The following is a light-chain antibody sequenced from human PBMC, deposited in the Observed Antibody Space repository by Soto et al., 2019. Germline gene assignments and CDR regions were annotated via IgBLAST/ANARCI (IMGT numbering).Light chain of an antibody. J-gene: IGLJ1*01. CDR1: SSDVGGYNY. Sequence: QSALTQPASVSGSPGQSITISCTGTSSDVGGYNYVSGYQHHAGKAPRLMIYASSNRPSGVSHRFSGSRSGNTASLTISGLQAEDEADYYCSSYTSGTTLYVFGTGTKLTVL. CDR2: ASS. CDR3: SSYTSGTTLYV. V-gene: IGLV2-14*01.